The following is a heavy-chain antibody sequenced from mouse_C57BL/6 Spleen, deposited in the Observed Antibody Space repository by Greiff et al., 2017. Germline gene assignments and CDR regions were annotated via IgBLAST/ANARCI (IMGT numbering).Heavy chain of an antibody. D-gene: IGHD2-4*01. Sequence: QVQLQQPGAELVKPGASVKLSCKASGYTFTSYWMQWVKQRPGQGLEWIGEIDPSDSYTNYNQKFKGKATLTVDKSSSTAYMQLSSLTSEDSAVYYCASHDYDGGDYWGQGTTLTVSS. J-gene: IGHJ2*01. CDR2: IDPSDSYT. CDR3: ASHDYDGGDY. CDR1: GYTFTSYW. V-gene: IGHV1-50*01.